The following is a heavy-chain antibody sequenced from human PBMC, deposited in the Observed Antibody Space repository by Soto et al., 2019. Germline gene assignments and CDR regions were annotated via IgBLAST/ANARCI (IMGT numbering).Heavy chain of an antibody. V-gene: IGHV3-23*01. D-gene: IGHD3-3*01. J-gene: IGHJ6*02. CDR1: RFSISSYA. CDR3: AKEDDFWSGLESSMDV. CDR2: ISGSGSST. Sequence: EVQLLESGGGLVQPGGSLRLSCAASRFSISSYAMSWVRQAPGKGLEWVSAISGSGSSTSYADSVKGRFTISRDNSKNTLDRQMNSLRAEDTATYYCAKEDDFWSGLESSMDVWGQGTTVTVSS.